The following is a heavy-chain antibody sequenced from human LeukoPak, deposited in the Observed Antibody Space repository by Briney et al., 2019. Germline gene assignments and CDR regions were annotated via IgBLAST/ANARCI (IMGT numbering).Heavy chain of an antibody. Sequence: ASVKVSCKASGYTFTSYYMHWVRQAPGQGLEWMGIINPSGGSTSYAQKFQGRVTMTRDTSTSTVYMELSSLRSEDTAVYYCARGAMATIPQTLYYFDYWGQGTLVTVSS. D-gene: IGHD5-24*01. J-gene: IGHJ4*02. CDR2: INPSGGST. V-gene: IGHV1-46*01. CDR3: ARGAMATIPQTLYYFDY. CDR1: GYTFTSYY.